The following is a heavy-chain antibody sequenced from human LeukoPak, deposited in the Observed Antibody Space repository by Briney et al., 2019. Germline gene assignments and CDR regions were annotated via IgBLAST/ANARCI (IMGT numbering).Heavy chain of an antibody. J-gene: IGHJ4*02. CDR2: IYTSGST. Sequence: PSETLSLTCTVSGGSISSGSYYWSWIRQPAGKGLEWIGRIYTSGSTNYNPSLKSRVTISVDTSKNQFSLKLSSVTAADTAVYYCAREVVVVPAALDYWGQGTLVTVSS. V-gene: IGHV4-61*02. CDR3: AREVVVVPAALDY. D-gene: IGHD2-2*01. CDR1: GGSISSGSYY.